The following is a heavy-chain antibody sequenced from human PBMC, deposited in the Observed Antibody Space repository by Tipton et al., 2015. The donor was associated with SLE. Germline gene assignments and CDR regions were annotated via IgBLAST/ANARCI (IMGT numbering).Heavy chain of an antibody. D-gene: IGHD3-22*01. V-gene: IGHV4-39*07. J-gene: IGHJ4*02. CDR3: AGTSNYYDSSTDY. CDR2: IYYSGRT. CDR1: GGSISSSSYY. Sequence: TLSLTCTVSGGSISSSSYYWGWIRQPPGKGLEWIGSIYYSGRTYYNPSLKSRVTISVDMSKNQFSLKVSSVTAADTAVYYCAGTSNYYDSSTDYWGQGTLVTVSS.